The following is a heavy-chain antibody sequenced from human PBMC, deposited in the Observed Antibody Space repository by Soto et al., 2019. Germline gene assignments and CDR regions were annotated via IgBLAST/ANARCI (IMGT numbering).Heavy chain of an antibody. D-gene: IGHD3-3*02. V-gene: IGHV3-33*01. Sequence: QVQLVESGGNVVQPGRSLRLSCAASGFSFSSHGMHWVRQAPGKGLEWVAHLWAGGNIRYYAYSVKGRFTISSDHSKNTLYLQMDSLGADNTAVYHCARDAQHLANYGMDVWGQGTTVTVSS. CDR1: GFSFSSHG. CDR3: ARDAQHLANYGMDV. CDR2: LWAGGNIR. J-gene: IGHJ6*02.